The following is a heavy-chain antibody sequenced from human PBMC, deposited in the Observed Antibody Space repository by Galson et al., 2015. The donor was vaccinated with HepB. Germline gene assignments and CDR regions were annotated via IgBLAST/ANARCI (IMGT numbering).Heavy chain of an antibody. V-gene: IGHV1-69*10. J-gene: IGHJ6*03. CDR3: ARAPGNEDYYYYMDV. CDR1: GGTFSSYA. CDR2: IIPILGIA. Sequence: VKVSCKASGGTFSSYAISWVRQAPGQGLEWMGGIIPILGIANYAQKFQGRVTITADKSTSTAYMELSSLRSEDTAVYYCARAPGNEDYYYYMDVWGKGTTVTVSS. D-gene: IGHD3-10*01.